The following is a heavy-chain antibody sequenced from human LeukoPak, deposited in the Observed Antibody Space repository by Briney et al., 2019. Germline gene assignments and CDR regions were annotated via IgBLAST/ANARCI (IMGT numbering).Heavy chain of an antibody. CDR3: ALGIAAAGSRDY. CDR2: IRYDGSNK. V-gene: IGHV3-30*02. Sequence: GGSLRLSYAASGFTFSSYGMHWVRQAPGKGLEWVAFIRYDGSNKYYADSVKGRFTISRDNSKNTLYLQMNSLRAEDTAVYYCALGIAAAGSRDYWGQGTLVTVSS. CDR1: GFTFSSYG. D-gene: IGHD6-13*01. J-gene: IGHJ4*02.